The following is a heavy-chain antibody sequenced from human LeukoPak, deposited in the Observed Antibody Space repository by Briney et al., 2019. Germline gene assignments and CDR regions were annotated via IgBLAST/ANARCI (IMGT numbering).Heavy chain of an antibody. CDR1: GFTCYT. V-gene: IGHV3-30*18. CDR2: ISFDGNNK. J-gene: IGHJ4*02. Sequence: GGSLRLSCAASGFTCYTMHWVRHAPGKGLEWVAVISFDGNNKNYADSVKGRFTISRDNSKSTLFLQMNSLRAEDTAVYYCAKSPDRYCTNGVCSPHFDYWGQGTLVTVSS. D-gene: IGHD2-8*01. CDR3: AKSPDRYCTNGVCSPHFDY.